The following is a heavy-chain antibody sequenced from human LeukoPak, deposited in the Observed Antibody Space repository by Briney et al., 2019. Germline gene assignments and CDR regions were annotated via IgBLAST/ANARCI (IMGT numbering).Heavy chain of an antibody. V-gene: IGHV1-46*01. D-gene: IGHD2-21*02. CDR3: ASRVTANSVFDY. CDR1: GYTFTSYY. J-gene: IGHJ4*02. CDR2: INPIAGST. Sequence: ASVQVSCKASGYTFTSYYIHWVRQAPGQGLEWMGIINPIAGSTTFAQDFQGRVTMTRDMSTSTVYMELSSLRSEDTAIYYCASRVTANSVFDYWGQGTLVTVSS.